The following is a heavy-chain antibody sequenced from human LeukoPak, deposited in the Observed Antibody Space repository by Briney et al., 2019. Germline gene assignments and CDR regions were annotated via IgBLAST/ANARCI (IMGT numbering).Heavy chain of an antibody. CDR2: ISGSGGST. V-gene: IGHV3-23*01. J-gene: IGHJ5*02. D-gene: IGHD3-9*01. CDR3: AKNALRYFDWVPEGQVDWFDP. CDR1: GFIFNNYA. Sequence: TGGSLRLSCAASGFIFNNYALSWVRQAPGKGLEWVSSISGSGGSTYYADSVKGRFTISRDNSKNTLYLQMNSLRAEDTAVYYCAKNALRYFDWVPEGQVDWFDPWGQGTLVTVSS.